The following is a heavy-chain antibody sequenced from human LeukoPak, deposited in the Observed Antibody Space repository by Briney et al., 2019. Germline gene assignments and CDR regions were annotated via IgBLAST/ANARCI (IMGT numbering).Heavy chain of an antibody. CDR3: AKDESPRIAADNY. D-gene: IGHD6-25*01. CDR1: GFTFSSCA. Sequence: GGSLRLSCAASGFTFSSCAMGRVRQAPGKGLEWVSAISGGGGNTYHADSVKGRFTISRDNSKNNIYLQMNSLRAEDTAVYYCAKDESPRIAADNYWGQGTLVTVSS. V-gene: IGHV3-23*01. CDR2: ISGGGGNT. J-gene: IGHJ4*02.